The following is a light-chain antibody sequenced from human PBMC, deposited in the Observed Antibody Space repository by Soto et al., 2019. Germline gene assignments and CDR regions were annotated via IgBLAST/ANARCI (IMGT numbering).Light chain of an antibody. Sequence: QSALTQPASVSGSPRQALAISCTGTSSDVGSYNLVSWYQQHPGKAPKLMIYEGSKRPSGVSNRFSGSKSGNTASLTISGLQAEDEADYYCCSYAGSSTYVFGTGT. CDR2: EGS. CDR1: SSDVGSYNL. CDR3: CSYAGSSTYV. J-gene: IGLJ1*01. V-gene: IGLV2-23*01.